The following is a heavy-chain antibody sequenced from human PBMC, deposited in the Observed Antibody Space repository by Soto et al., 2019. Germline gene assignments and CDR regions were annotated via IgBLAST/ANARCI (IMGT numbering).Heavy chain of an antibody. Sequence: QVQLVESGGGVVQPGRSLRLSCAASGFTFSDYYMSWIRQAPGKGLEWVSYISSSSSYTNYADSVKGRFTISRDNAKNSLYLQMNSLRAEDTAVYYCARDPVEYDSSGYYFGLDYWGQGTLVTVSS. V-gene: IGHV3-11*05. J-gene: IGHJ4*02. CDR3: ARDPVEYDSSGYYFGLDY. D-gene: IGHD3-22*01. CDR2: ISSSSSYT. CDR1: GFTFSDYY.